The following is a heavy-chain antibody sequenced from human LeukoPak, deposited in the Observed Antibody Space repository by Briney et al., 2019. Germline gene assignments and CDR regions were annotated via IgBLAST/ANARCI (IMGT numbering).Heavy chain of an antibody. Sequence: SETLSLTCAVYGGSFSGYYWSWIRQPPGKGLEWIGEINHSGSTNYNPSLKSRVTISVGTSKNQFSLKLSSVTAADTAVYYCARGRGLYGDSILYYYYYYMDVWGKGTTVTVSS. V-gene: IGHV4-34*01. D-gene: IGHD4-17*01. CDR1: GGSFSGYY. CDR3: ARGRGLYGDSILYYYYYYMDV. J-gene: IGHJ6*03. CDR2: INHSGST.